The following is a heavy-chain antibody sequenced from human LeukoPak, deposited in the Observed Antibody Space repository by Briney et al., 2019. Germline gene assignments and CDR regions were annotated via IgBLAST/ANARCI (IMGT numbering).Heavy chain of an antibody. J-gene: IGHJ4*02. V-gene: IGHV4-4*02. D-gene: IGHD3-16*01. CDR2: IYHNGNT. CDR1: GGSISSDNW. Sequence: PSETLSLTCAVSGGSISSDNWWSWVRQPPGKGLEWIGEIYHNGNTNYSPSLKSRVTISVDTSKNQFSLKLSSVTAADTAVYYCARARSGGGSTDFDYWGQGTLITVSS. CDR3: ARARSGGGSTDFDY.